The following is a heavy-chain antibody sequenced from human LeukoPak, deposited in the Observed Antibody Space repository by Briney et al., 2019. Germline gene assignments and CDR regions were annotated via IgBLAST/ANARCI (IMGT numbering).Heavy chain of an antibody. CDR2: IWYDGSNK. J-gene: IGHJ4*02. V-gene: IGHV3-33*01. CDR1: GFTFSSYG. D-gene: IGHD3-10*01. Sequence: GGSLRLSCAASGFTFSSYGMHWVRQAPGKGLEWVAVIWYDGSNKYYADSVKGRFTISGDNSKNTLYLQMNSLRAEDTAVYYCARDLITMVRGVIKKNYFDYWGQGTLVTVSS. CDR3: ARDLITMVRGVIKKNYFDY.